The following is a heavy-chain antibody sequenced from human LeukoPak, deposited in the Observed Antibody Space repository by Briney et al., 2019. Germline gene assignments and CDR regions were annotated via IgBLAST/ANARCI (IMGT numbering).Heavy chain of an antibody. Sequence: PSETLSLTCTVSGGSISSGGYYWSWIRQHPGKGLEWIGYIYYSGSTYYNPSLKSRVTISVDTSKNQFSLKLSSVTAADTAVYYCARDRYDSSGYPRDWYFDLWGRGTLVTVSS. CDR2: IYYSGST. CDR3: ARDRYDSSGYPRDWYFDL. V-gene: IGHV4-31*03. CDR1: GGSISSGGYY. D-gene: IGHD3-22*01. J-gene: IGHJ2*01.